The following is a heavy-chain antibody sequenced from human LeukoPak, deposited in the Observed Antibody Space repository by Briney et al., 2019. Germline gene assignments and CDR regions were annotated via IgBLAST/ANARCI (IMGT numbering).Heavy chain of an antibody. CDR1: GYTFTGYY. D-gene: IGHD6-13*01. V-gene: IGHV1-46*01. CDR3: ARGVPSYSSSWAPPDY. J-gene: IGHJ4*02. Sequence: ASVKVSCKASGYTFTGYYMHWVRQAPGQGLEWMGIINPSGGSTSYAQKFQGRVTMTRVTSTSTVYMELSSLRSEDTAVYYCARGVPSYSSSWAPPDYWGQGTLVTVSS. CDR2: INPSGGST.